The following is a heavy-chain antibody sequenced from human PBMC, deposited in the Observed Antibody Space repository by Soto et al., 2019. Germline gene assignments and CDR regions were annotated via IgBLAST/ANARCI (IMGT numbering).Heavy chain of an antibody. CDR2: INPNSGGT. Sequence: GASVKVSCKASGYTFTGYYMHWVRQAPGQGLEWMGWINPNSGGTNYAQKFQGWVTMTRDTSISTAYMELSRLRSDDTAVYYCARATPVPYDFLSGPWYYGMDVWGQGTTVTVSS. CDR1: GYTFTGYY. D-gene: IGHD3-3*01. CDR3: ARATPVPYDFLSGPWYYGMDV. J-gene: IGHJ6*02. V-gene: IGHV1-2*04.